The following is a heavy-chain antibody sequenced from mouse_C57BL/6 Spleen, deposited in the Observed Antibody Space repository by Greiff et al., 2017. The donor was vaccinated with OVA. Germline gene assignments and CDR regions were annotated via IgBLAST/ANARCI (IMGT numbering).Heavy chain of an antibody. CDR1: GYTFTDYY. D-gene: IGHD2-3*01. CDR3: ARGAMRYFDV. CDR2: INPNNGGT. Sequence: VQLQQSGPELVKPGASVKISCKASGYTFTDYYMHWVKQSHGKSLEWIGDINPNNGGTSYNQKFKGKATLTVDKSSSTAYMELRSLTSEDSAVYYCARGAMRYFDVWGTGTTVTVSS. J-gene: IGHJ1*03. V-gene: IGHV1-26*01.